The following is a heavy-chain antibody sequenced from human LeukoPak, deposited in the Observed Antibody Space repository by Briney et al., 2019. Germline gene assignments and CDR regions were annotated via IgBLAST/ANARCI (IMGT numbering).Heavy chain of an antibody. CDR1: GFTFSSYA. D-gene: IGHD3-3*01. CDR3: AKVGRDFWSGYSYFYYGVDV. V-gene: IGHV3-23*01. CDR2: ISGSGGST. J-gene: IGHJ6*02. Sequence: GGSLRLYCAASGFTFSSYAMSWVRQAPGKGLEWVSAISGSGGSTYYADSVKGRFTISRDNAKNMLYLQMNSLRAEDTAIYYCAKVGRDFWSGYSYFYYGVDVWGQGTTVTVSS.